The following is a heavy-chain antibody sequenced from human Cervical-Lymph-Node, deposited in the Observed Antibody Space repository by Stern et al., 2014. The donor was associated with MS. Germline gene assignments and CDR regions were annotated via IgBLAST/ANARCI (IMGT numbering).Heavy chain of an antibody. J-gene: IGHJ4*02. CDR3: ARRHERELLTFDY. CDR1: GYSFSTYT. V-gene: IGHV1-3*01. CDR2: INAANGNT. Sequence: QVQLVQSGAEVKMPGASVQVSCKASGYSFSTYTLHWVRQAPGQRLEWMGWINAANGNTKYSQKFQGRVTLTRDTSANTAYMDLRSLRSEDTAVYYCARRHERELLTFDYWGQGTLVTVSS. D-gene: IGHD3-10*01.